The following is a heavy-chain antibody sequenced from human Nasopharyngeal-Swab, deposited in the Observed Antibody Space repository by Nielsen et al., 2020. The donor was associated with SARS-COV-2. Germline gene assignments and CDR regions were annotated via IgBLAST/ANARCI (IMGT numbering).Heavy chain of an antibody. CDR1: GYTFTSYY. CDR3: ARGTFGGVIVIPAPFDY. CDR2: INPSGGST. J-gene: IGHJ4*02. D-gene: IGHD3-16*02. Sequence: ASVKVSCKASGYTFTSYYMHWVRQDPGQGLEWMGIINPSGGSTSYAQKFQGRVTMTRDTSTSTVYMELSSLRSEDTAVYYCARGTFGGVIVIPAPFDYWGQGTLVTVSS. V-gene: IGHV1-46*01.